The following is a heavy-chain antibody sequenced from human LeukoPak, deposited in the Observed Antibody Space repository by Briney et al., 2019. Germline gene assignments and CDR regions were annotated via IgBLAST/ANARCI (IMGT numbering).Heavy chain of an antibody. V-gene: IGHV1-3*01. D-gene: IGHD3-3*01. CDR2: INAGNGNT. CDR3: ARWMTYYDFWSGPPLYYYGMDV. CDR1: GYTFTSYA. J-gene: IGHJ6*02. Sequence: GASVKVSCKASGYTFTSYAMHWVRQAPGQRLEWMGWINAGNGNTKYSQKFQGRVTITRDTSASTAYMELSSLRSEDTAVYYCARWMTYYDFWSGPPLYYYGMDVWGQGTTVTVSS.